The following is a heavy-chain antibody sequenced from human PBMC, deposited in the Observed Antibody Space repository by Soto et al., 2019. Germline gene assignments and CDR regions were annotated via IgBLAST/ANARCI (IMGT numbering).Heavy chain of an antibody. CDR1: GGSISSSSYY. V-gene: IGHV4-39*01. D-gene: IGHD5-12*01. J-gene: IGHJ5*02. CDR3: ARQAPGNRDTRGPWIWFDP. Sequence: PSETLSLTCTVSGGSISSSSYYWGWIRQPPGKGLEWIGSIYYSGSTYYNPSLKSRVTISVDTSKNQFSLKLSSVTAADTAVYYCARQAPGNRDTRGPWIWFDPWGQGTLVTVSS. CDR2: IYYSGST.